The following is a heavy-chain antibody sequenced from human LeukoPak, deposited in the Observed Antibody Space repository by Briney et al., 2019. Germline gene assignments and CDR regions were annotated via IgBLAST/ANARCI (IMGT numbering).Heavy chain of an antibody. CDR2: IYYSGST. Sequence: SETLSLTCAVYGGSFSGYYWSWIRQPPGKGLEWIGYIYYSGSTNYNPSLKSRVTISVDTSKNQFSLKLSSVTAADTAVYYCARLITGPDAFDIWGQGTMVTVSS. V-gene: IGHV4-59*08. CDR3: ARLITGPDAFDI. CDR1: GGSFSGYY. D-gene: IGHD1-20*01. J-gene: IGHJ3*02.